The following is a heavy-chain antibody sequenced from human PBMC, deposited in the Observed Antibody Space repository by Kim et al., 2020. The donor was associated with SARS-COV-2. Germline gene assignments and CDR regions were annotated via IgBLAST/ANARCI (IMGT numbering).Heavy chain of an antibody. D-gene: IGHD3-3*01. CDR1: GGSFSGYY. CDR2: INHSGST. Sequence: SETLSLTCAVYGGSFSGYYWSWIRQPPGKGLEWIGEINHSGSTNYNPSLKSRVTISVDTSKNQFSLKLSSVTAADTAVYYCAREGAGFWRGYGMDVWGQG. V-gene: IGHV4-34*01. CDR3: AREGAGFWRGYGMDV. J-gene: IGHJ6*02.